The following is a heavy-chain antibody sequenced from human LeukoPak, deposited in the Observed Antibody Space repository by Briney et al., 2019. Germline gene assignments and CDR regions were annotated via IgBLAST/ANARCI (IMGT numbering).Heavy chain of an antibody. CDR1: GGSISSSSYY. Sequence: SETLSLTCTVSGGSISSSSYYWSWIRQRAGKGLEWIGRMHSSGTINYNPSLKSRVTMSIDTSKDQLSLKLSSVTAADTAIYYCARSEINDYMRFWGQGILVTVSS. CDR3: ARSEINDYMRF. J-gene: IGHJ4*02. D-gene: IGHD4-11*01. V-gene: IGHV4-61*02. CDR2: MHSSGTI.